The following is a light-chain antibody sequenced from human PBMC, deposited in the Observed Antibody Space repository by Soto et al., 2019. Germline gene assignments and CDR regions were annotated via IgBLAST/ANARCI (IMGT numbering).Light chain of an antibody. Sequence: EIVLTQSPATLSLSPGERATLSCRASQSVSSYLAWYQQKPGQAPRLLIYDASNRATGIPARFSGSGSGTDFTLTISSLEPEDFAVYYCQQGSNWLQWTFGQGTKVEIK. CDR2: DAS. V-gene: IGKV3-11*01. J-gene: IGKJ1*01. CDR3: QQGSNWLQWT. CDR1: QSVSSY.